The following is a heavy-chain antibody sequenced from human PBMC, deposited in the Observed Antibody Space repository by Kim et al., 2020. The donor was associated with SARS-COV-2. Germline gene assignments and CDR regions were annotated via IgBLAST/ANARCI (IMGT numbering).Heavy chain of an antibody. D-gene: IGHD3-10*01. CDR2: TYYRSKWFN. J-gene: IGHJ6*02. V-gene: IGHV6-1*01. Sequence: SQTLSLTCGISGDSVSSNSGAWNWIRQSPSRGLEWLGRTYYRSKWFNDYSLSVKSRITISADTSKNQFSLQLTSVTPEDTAVYYCANSHNYFGAGTHPSYFGINVWGQGTTVTVSS. CDR3: ANSHNYFGAGTHPSYFGINV. CDR1: GDSVSSNSGA.